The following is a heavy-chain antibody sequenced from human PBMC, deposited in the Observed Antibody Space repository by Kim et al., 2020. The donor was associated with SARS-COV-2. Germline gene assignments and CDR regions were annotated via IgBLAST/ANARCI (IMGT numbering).Heavy chain of an antibody. CDR3: ARGLFYWNYVDNWFDP. Sequence: SETLSLTCTVSGGSISSYYWSWIRQPAGKGLEWIGRIYTSGSTNYNPSLKSRVTMSVDTSKNQFSLKLSSVTAADTAVYYCARGLFYWNYVDNWFDPWGQGTLVTVSS. D-gene: IGHD1-7*01. CDR2: IYTSGST. CDR1: GGSISSYY. V-gene: IGHV4-4*07. J-gene: IGHJ5*02.